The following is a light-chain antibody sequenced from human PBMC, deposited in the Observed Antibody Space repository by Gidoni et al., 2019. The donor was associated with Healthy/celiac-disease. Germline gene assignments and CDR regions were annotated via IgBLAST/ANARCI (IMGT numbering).Light chain of an antibody. Sequence: EIVMTQSPATLSVSPGERATLSCRASQSVSSNLAWYKQKPGQAPRLLIYGASTRATGIPARFSGSGSGKEFTLTISSLQSEDCAVYYCQQYNNWPPTFGQGTKLEIK. CDR3: QQYNNWPPT. V-gene: IGKV3-15*01. CDR2: GAS. CDR1: QSVSSN. J-gene: IGKJ2*01.